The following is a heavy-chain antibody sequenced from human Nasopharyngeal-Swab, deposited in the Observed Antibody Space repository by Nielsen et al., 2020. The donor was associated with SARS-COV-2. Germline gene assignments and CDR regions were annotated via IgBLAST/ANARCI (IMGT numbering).Heavy chain of an antibody. Sequence: GESLKISCAASGFTFSDYYMSWIRQAPGKGPEYISYISGSGGTIYYGDSMKGRFTISRDNAKNSLYLQMNSLRAEDTAVYYCATDRANWDFAYWGQGTLVTVSS. J-gene: IGHJ4*02. D-gene: IGHD7-27*01. CDR1: GFTFSDYY. CDR3: ATDRANWDFAY. V-gene: IGHV3-11*04. CDR2: ISGSGGTI.